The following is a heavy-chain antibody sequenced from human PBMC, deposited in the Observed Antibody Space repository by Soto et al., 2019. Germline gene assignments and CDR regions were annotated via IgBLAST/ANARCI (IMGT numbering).Heavy chain of an antibody. CDR1: GGSFSGYY. CDR3: ARDSLGIAVLGTGRSKNNWFDP. D-gene: IGHD6-19*01. V-gene: IGHV4-34*01. CDR2: INHSGST. J-gene: IGHJ5*02. Sequence: QVQLQQWGAGLLKPSETLSLTCAVYGGSFSGYYWSWIRQPPGKGLEWIGEINHSGSTNYNPSLRSRATISIXTXKXXFALKLSSVTAADTAIYYCARDSLGIAVLGTGRSKNNWFDPWGQGTLVTVSS.